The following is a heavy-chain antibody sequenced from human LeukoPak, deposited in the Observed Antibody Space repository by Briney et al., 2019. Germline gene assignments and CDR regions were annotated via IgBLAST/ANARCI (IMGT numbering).Heavy chain of an antibody. Sequence: ASVNVSFTASGYTFTGYYMHWVRQAPGQGLKWMGWINPNSGGTNYAQKFQGWVTMTRDTSISTAYMELSRLRSDDTAVYYCARTEMATIHDAFDIWGQGTMVTVSS. V-gene: IGHV1-2*04. D-gene: IGHD5-24*01. CDR3: ARTEMATIHDAFDI. J-gene: IGHJ3*02. CDR2: INPNSGGT. CDR1: GYTFTGYY.